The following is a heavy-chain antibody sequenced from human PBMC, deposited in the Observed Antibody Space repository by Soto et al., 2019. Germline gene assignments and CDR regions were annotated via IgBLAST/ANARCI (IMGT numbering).Heavy chain of an antibody. V-gene: IGHV3-30*18. CDR1: GFTFSSYG. CDR3: AKDEWLAPDY. D-gene: IGHD6-19*01. Sequence: GGSLRLSCAASGFTFSSYGMHWVRQAPGKGLEWVAVISYDGSNKYYADSVKGRFTISRGNSKNTLYLQMNSLRAEDTAVYYCAKDEWLAPDYWGQGTLVTVSS. CDR2: ISYDGSNK. J-gene: IGHJ4*02.